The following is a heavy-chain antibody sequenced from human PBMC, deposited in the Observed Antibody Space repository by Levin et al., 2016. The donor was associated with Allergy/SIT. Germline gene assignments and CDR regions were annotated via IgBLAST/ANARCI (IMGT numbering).Heavy chain of an antibody. CDR1: GYTFTSYG. CDR2: ISAYNGNT. J-gene: IGHJ4*02. CDR3: ARVEMDDSSGYYSDY. V-gene: IGHV1-18*04. D-gene: IGHD3-22*01. Sequence: ASVKVSCKASGYTFTSYGISWVRQAPGQGLEWMGWISAYNGNTNYAQKLQGRVTMTTDTSTSTAYMELRSLRSDDTAVYYCARVEMDDSSGYYSDYWGQGTLVTVSS.